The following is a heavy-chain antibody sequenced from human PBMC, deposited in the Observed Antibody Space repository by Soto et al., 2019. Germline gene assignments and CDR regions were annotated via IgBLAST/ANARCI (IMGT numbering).Heavy chain of an antibody. CDR1: GGTFSSYT. V-gene: IGHV1-69*04. CDR3: ARDDRVRGVTIYGMDV. CDR2: IIPILGIA. Sequence: QVQLVHSGAEVKKPGSSVKVSCKASGGTFSSYTISWVRQAPGQGLEWMGRIIPILGIANYAQKFQGRVTITADKSTSTAYMELSSLRSEDTAVYYCARDDRVRGVTIYGMDVWGQGTTVTVSS. J-gene: IGHJ6*02. D-gene: IGHD3-10*01.